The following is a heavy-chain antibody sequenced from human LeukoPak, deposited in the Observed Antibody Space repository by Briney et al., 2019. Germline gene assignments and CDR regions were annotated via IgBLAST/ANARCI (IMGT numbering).Heavy chain of an antibody. CDR3: ARVGGTNYYYYGMDV. Sequence: SETLSLTCTVSGGSISSYYWSWIRQPPGKGLEWIGYIYDSGSTSYNPSLKSRVTISVDTSKNQFSLKLSSVTAADTAVYYCARVGGTNYYYYGMDVWGQGTTVTVSS. J-gene: IGHJ6*02. CDR2: IYDSGST. CDR1: GGSISSYY. V-gene: IGHV4-59*01. D-gene: IGHD1-1*01.